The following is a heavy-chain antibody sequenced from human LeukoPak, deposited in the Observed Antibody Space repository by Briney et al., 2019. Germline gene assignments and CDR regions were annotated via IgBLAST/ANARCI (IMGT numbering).Heavy chain of an antibody. CDR1: GYTFTTYH. V-gene: IGHV1-2*06. D-gene: IGHD1-26*01. J-gene: IGHJ5*02. Sequence: ASVKVSCKASGYTFTTYHLHWVRQAPGQGLEWMGRINPNSGDTNYAQKFQGRVTMTTDTSISTAYMDLSGLRSDDTAMYYCAREIRRGAGDWFDPWGQGTLVTASS. CDR3: AREIRRGAGDWFDP. CDR2: INPNSGDT.